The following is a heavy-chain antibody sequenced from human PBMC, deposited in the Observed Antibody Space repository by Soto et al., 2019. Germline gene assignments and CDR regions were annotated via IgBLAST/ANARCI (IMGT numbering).Heavy chain of an antibody. V-gene: IGHV4-34*01. CDR3: ARGLVCSSTSCQGRLDQIDY. J-gene: IGHJ4*02. D-gene: IGHD2-2*01. CDR1: GGSFSGYY. CDR2: INHSGST. Sequence: SETLSLTCAVYGGSFSGYYWSWIRQPPGKGLEWIGEINHSGSTNYNPSLKSRVTISVDTSKNQFSLKLSSVTAADTAVYYCARGLVCSSTSCQGRLDQIDYWGQGTLVTVSS.